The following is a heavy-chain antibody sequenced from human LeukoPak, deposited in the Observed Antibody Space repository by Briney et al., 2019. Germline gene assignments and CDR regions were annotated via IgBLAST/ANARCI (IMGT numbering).Heavy chain of an antibody. D-gene: IGHD6-19*01. CDR2: INPNSGGT. CDR3: ARDPDSSGWLYYFDY. V-gene: IGHV1-2*02. Sequence: GASVKVSCKASGYTFTSYYMHWVRQAPGQGLEWMGWINPNSGGTNYAQKFQGRVTMTRDTSISTAYMELSRLRSDDTAVYYCARDPDSSGWLYYFDYWGQGTLVTVSS. J-gene: IGHJ4*02. CDR1: GYTFTSYY.